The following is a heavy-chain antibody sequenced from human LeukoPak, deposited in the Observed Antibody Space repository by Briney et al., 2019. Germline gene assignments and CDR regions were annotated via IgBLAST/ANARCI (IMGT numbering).Heavy chain of an antibody. D-gene: IGHD1-26*01. V-gene: IGHV4-61*01. CDR2: IYYSGST. J-gene: IGHJ5*02. Sequence: SETLSLTCTVSGVSVSSGSYYWRWIRQPPGKGLEWIGYIYYSGSTNYNPSLKSRVTISVDTSKNQFSLKLSSVTAADTAVYYCARDIGWGFDPWGQGTLVTVSS. CDR1: GVSVSSGSYY. CDR3: ARDIGWGFDP.